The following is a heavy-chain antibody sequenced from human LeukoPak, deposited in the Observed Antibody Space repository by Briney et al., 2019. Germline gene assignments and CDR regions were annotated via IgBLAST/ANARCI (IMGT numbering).Heavy chain of an antibody. CDR3: ARVGTRLGIFGY. V-gene: IGHV1-2*02. J-gene: IGHJ4*02. CDR1: GYTFTGYY. D-gene: IGHD7-27*01. Sequence: ASVKVSCKASGYTFTGYYMHWVRQAPGQGLEWMGWINPNSGGTDYAQKFQGRVIMTTDTSISTVYMEVSRLTSDDTAVYYCARVGTRLGIFGYWGQGSQVTVSS. CDR2: INPNSGGT.